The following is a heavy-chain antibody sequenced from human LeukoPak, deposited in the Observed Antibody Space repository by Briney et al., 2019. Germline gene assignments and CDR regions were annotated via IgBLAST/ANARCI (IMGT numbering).Heavy chain of an antibody. CDR3: AREGYSGSYYADY. V-gene: IGHV1-69*13. D-gene: IGHD1-26*01. CDR2: IIPIFGTA. Sequence: SVKVSCKASGGTFSSYAISWVRQAPGQGLEWMGEIIPIFGTANYAQKFQGRVTITADESTSTAYMELSSLRSEDTAVYYCAREGYSGSYYADYWGQGTLVTVSS. CDR1: GGTFSSYA. J-gene: IGHJ4*02.